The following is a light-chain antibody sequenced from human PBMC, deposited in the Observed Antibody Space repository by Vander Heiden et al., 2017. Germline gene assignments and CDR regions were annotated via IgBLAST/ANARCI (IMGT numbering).Light chain of an antibody. CDR1: SSNIGSNT. Sequence: QSVLPQSPSASGTPGQRVTISCSGSSSNIGSNTVNWYQQLPGTAPNLLIYSNDQRPSGVPDRFSGSKSGTSASLAISGLQSEDEADYYCAAWDDSLNGPVFGGGTKLTVL. J-gene: IGLJ3*02. V-gene: IGLV1-44*01. CDR2: SND. CDR3: AAWDDSLNGPV.